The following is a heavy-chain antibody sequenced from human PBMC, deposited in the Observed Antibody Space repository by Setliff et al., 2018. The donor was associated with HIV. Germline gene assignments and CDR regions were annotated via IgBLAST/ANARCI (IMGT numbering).Heavy chain of an antibody. J-gene: IGHJ3*02. V-gene: IGHV1-24*01. D-gene: IGHD3-9*01. Sequence: ASVKVSCKGAGDSLTELSIHWVRQAPGEGIEWMGGFDTEDNETVYAEKFQGRVTMTEDTSPDTAYMALSSLRSEDTAMYYCATSSFYDILTAPAPGVLDIWGQGTMVTVSS. CDR2: FDTEDNET. CDR1: GDSLTELS. CDR3: ATSSFYDILTAPAPGVLDI.